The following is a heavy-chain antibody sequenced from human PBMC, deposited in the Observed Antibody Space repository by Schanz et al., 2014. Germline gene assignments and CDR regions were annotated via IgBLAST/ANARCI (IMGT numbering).Heavy chain of an antibody. CDR3: ARDGDFDY. Sequence: EVQLVESGGGLVQPGGSLRLSCAASGFTVSSNYMSWVRQAPGKGLEWVSITYSGGSTYYADSVRGRFAISRDNSKNTLYLQMNSLRAEDTAVYYCARDGDFDYWGQGTLVTVSS. CDR2: TYSGGST. V-gene: IGHV3-66*01. CDR1: GFTVSSNY. J-gene: IGHJ4*02.